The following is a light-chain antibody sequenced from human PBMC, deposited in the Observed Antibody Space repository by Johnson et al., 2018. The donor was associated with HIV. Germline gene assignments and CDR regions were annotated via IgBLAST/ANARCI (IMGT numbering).Light chain of an antibody. J-gene: IGLJ1*01. V-gene: IGLV1-51*01. CDR2: DNN. CDR3: GTWDTSLSAGGV. Sequence: QSVLTQPPSVSAAPGQKVTISCSGSSSNIGNNYVSWYQQFPGTAPKLLIYDNNKRPSGIPDRFSGSKSGTSATLGITGLQTGDEADYYCGTWDTSLSAGGVFGTGTKVTGL. CDR1: SSNIGNNY.